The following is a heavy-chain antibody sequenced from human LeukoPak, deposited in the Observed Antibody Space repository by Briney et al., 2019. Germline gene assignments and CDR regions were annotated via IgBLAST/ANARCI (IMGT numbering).Heavy chain of an antibody. CDR3: ATLAGTKYY. J-gene: IGHJ4*02. D-gene: IGHD1/OR15-1a*01. CDR1: GGSISSSTYY. CDR2: IYSSVNT. V-gene: IGHV4-39*07. Sequence: SETLSLTCTVSGGSISSSTYYWGWIRQPPGKGLEWIGSIYSSVNTYYNASLKSRVAISVDTSNNKLSLRLSSVTAADTAVYYCATLAGTKYYWGQGTLVTVSS.